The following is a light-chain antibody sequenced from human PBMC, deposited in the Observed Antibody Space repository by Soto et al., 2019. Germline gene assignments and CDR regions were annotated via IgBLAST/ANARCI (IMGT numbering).Light chain of an antibody. CDR1: SGYSNYK. J-gene: IGLJ1*01. Sequence: QAVVTQPPSASASPGASVTLTCTLSSGYSNYKVDWYQQRPGKGPRFVMRVGTGGIVGSKGDGIPDRFSVLGSGLNRYLTIKNIQEEDESDYYCGADHGSGSNFVYVFGTGTKLTVL. V-gene: IGLV9-49*01. CDR3: GADHGSGSNFVYV. CDR2: VGTGGIVG.